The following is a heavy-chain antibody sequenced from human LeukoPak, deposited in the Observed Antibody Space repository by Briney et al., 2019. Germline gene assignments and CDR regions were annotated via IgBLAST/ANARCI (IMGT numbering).Heavy chain of an antibody. CDR1: GFTFSDYG. CDR2: IWSGGYIA. J-gene: IGHJ4*02. Sequence: PGRSLRLSCAASGFTFSDYGMQWVRQAPGKGLECLSVIWSGGYIADYAESVRGRFTISRDDSKSTVYLQMNTLRVEDTAMYYCARDRSYFEQKGSSGQFDYWGLGTLVTVSS. V-gene: IGHV3-33*01. CDR3: ARDRSYFEQKGSSGQFDY. D-gene: IGHD3-10*01.